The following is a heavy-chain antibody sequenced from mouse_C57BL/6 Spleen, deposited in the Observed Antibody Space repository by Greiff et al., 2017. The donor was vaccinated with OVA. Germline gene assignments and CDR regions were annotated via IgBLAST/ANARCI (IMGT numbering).Heavy chain of an antibody. J-gene: IGHJ4*01. V-gene: IGHV5-4*01. Sequence: EVQLVESGGGLVEPGGSLKLSCAASGFTFSSYAMSWVRQTPEKRLEWVATISDGGSYTYYPDNVKGRFTISRDNAKNNLYLQMSHLKSEDTAMYYCARDSSGHLYAMDYWGQGTSVTVSS. CDR2: ISDGGSYT. D-gene: IGHD3-2*02. CDR3: ARDSSGHLYAMDY. CDR1: GFTFSSYA.